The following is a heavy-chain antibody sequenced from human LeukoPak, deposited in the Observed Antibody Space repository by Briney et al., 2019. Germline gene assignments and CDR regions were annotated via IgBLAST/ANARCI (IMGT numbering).Heavy chain of an antibody. CDR3: ARELYCSGGSCPHYYGMDV. CDR1: GFTFSTYW. J-gene: IGHJ6*02. D-gene: IGHD2-15*01. V-gene: IGHV3-53*04. CDR2: IYSGGST. Sequence: PGGSLRLSCATSGFTFSTYWMSWVRQAPGKGLEWVSVIYSGGSTYYADSVKGRFTISRHNSKNTLYLQMNSLRAEDTAVYYCARELYCSGGSCPHYYGMDVWGQGTTVTVSS.